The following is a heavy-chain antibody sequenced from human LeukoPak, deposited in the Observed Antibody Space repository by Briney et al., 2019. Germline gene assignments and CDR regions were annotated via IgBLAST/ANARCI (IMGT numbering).Heavy chain of an antibody. J-gene: IGHJ4*02. D-gene: IGHD3-22*01. CDR2: INPNSGGT. Sequence: ASVKVSCKASGYTFTGYYMHWVRQAPGQGLELMGWINPNSGGTNYAQKFQGRVTMTRDTSISTAYMELSRLRSDDTAVYYCARASMDYYDSSGYCADYWGQGTLVTVSS. CDR1: GYTFTGYY. V-gene: IGHV1-2*02. CDR3: ARASMDYYDSSGYCADY.